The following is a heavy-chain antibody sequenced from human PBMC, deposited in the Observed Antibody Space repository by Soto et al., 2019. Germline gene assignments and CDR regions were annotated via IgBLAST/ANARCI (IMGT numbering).Heavy chain of an antibody. J-gene: IGHJ4*02. CDR1: GGSVSSGSYY. V-gene: IGHV4-61*01. CDR2: IYYSGST. CDR3: ARGRGYYYDSSGYYGYFDY. Sequence: PSETLSLTCTVSGGSVSSGSYYWSWIRQPPGKGLEWIGYIYYSGSTNYNPSLKSRVTISVDTSKNQFSLKLSSVTAADTAVYYCARGRGYYYDSSGYYGYFDYWGQGTLVTVSS. D-gene: IGHD3-22*01.